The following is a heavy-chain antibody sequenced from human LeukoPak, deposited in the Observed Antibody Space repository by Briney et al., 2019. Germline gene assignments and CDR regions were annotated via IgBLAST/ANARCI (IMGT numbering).Heavy chain of an antibody. D-gene: IGHD6-6*01. Sequence: DPSETLSLTCTVSGDSISTYYWSWIRQPPGKGLEWIGYVYYSGSTNYNPSLKSRVTMSIDASNNQFSLRLTSVTAADTAVYYCARADSSSFPLDYWGQGTLVTVSS. CDR3: ARADSSSFPLDY. J-gene: IGHJ4*02. V-gene: IGHV4-59*12. CDR2: VYYSGST. CDR1: GDSISTYY.